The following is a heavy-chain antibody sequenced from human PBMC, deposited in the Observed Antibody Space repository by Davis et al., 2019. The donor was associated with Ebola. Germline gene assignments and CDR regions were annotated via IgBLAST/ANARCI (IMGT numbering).Heavy chain of an antibody. CDR2: ISSSSSYT. V-gene: IGHV3-11*06. Sequence: GESLKISCAASGFTFSDYYMSWIRQAPGKGLEWVSYISSSSSYTNYADSVKGRFTISRDNAKNSLYLQMNSLRAEDTAVYYCARSLMGLFGYWGQGTLVTVSS. J-gene: IGHJ4*02. D-gene: IGHD2-21*01. CDR1: GFTFSDYY. CDR3: ARSLMGLFGY.